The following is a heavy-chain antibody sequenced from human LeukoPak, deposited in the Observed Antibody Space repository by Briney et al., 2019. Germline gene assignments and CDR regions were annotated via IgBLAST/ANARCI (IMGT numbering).Heavy chain of an antibody. CDR1: GFIFSNYG. CDR2: ISYDGSNK. D-gene: IGHD2-15*01. V-gene: IGHV3-33*05. J-gene: IGHJ4*02. Sequence: PGGSLRLSCAASGFIFSNYGMHWVRQAPGKGLEWVAVISYDGSNKDYVESGKGRFTISRDNSKNTLSLEMNSLRAEDTALYYCAKPNCSGGTCYWNFFDHGGQGILVTVSS. CDR3: AKPNCSGGTCYWNFFDH.